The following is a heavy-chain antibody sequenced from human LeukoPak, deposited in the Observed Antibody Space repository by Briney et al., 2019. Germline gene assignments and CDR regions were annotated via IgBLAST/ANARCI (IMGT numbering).Heavy chain of an antibody. CDR2: INPNSGGT. CDR3: ARESYSSSWTAPFYYYYYYMDV. CDR1: GYTFTGYY. Sequence: ASVKVSCKASGYTFTGYYMHWVRQAPGQGLEWMGWINPNSGGTNYAQKFQGRVTMTRDTSISTAYMELSRLRSDDTAVYYCARESYSSSWTAPFYYYYYYMDVWGKGTTVTISS. J-gene: IGHJ6*03. V-gene: IGHV1-2*02. D-gene: IGHD6-13*01.